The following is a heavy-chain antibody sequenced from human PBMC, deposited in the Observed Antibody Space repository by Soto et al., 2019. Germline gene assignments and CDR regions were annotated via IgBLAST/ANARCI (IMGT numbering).Heavy chain of an antibody. Sequence: QVQLVESGGGVVQPGRSLRLSCAASGFTFSSYAMHWVRQAPGKGLEWVAVISYDGSNKYYADSVKGRFTISRDNSKNTLYLQMNSLRAEDTAVYYCARSYSRDHGLRDYWGQGTLVTVSS. J-gene: IGHJ4*02. CDR1: GFTFSSYA. V-gene: IGHV3-30-3*01. CDR2: ISYDGSNK. D-gene: IGHD6-13*01. CDR3: ARSYSRDHGLRDY.